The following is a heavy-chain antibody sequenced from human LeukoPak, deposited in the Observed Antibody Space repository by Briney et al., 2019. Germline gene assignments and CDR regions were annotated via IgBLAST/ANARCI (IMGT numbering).Heavy chain of an antibody. D-gene: IGHD3-22*01. CDR2: INHSGST. V-gene: IGHV4-34*01. Sequence: SETLSLTCAVYGGSFSGYYWSWIRQPPGKGLEWIGEINHSGSTNYNPSLKSRVTMSVDTSKNQFSLKLSSVTAADTAVYYCARVKTGNHDYYDSSGPLYYYYYMDVWGKGTTVTISS. CDR3: ARVKTGNHDYYDSSGPLYYYYYMDV. J-gene: IGHJ6*03. CDR1: GGSFSGYY.